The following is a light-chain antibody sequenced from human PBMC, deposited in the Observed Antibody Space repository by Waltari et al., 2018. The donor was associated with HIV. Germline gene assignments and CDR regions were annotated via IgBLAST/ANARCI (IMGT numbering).Light chain of an antibody. Sequence: DIQMTQSPSSLSASVGDRVTITCRASHDIINYLAWFQQKPGEAPKSLIYAASTLQSGVPSKFRGSGSETYFTLTINSLQSEDSATYYCQQYKRYPLTFGQGTRLEIK. V-gene: IGKV1-16*02. CDR1: HDIINY. CDR3: QQYKRYPLT. J-gene: IGKJ5*01. CDR2: AAS.